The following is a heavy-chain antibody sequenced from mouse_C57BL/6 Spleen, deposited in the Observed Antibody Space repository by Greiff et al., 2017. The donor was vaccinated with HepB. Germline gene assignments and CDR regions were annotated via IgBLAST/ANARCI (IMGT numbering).Heavy chain of an antibody. CDR2: IRNKANNNAT. J-gene: IGHJ3*01. CDR1: GFTFSDAW. CDR3: TRRGNYGWFAY. V-gene: IGHV6-6*01. Sequence: EVQVVESGGGLVQPGGSMKLSCAASGFTFSDAWMDWVRQSPEKGLEWVAEIRNKANNNATYYAESVKGRFTITRDDSKSSVYLQMNSLRAEDTGIYYCTRRGNYGWFAYWGQGTLVTVSA. D-gene: IGHD2-1*01.